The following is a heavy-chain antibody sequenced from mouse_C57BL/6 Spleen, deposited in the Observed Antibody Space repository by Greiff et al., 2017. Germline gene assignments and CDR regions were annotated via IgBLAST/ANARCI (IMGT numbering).Heavy chain of an antibody. Sequence: QVQLQQPGAELVRPGSSVKLSCKASGYTFTSYWMDWVKQRPGQGLEWIGNIYPSDSETHYNQKFKDKATLTVDKSSSTAYMQLSSLTSEDSAVYYCARVTTALYFGYWGQGTTLTVSS. D-gene: IGHD1-2*01. CDR1: GYTFTSYW. V-gene: IGHV1-61*01. CDR3: ARVTTALYFGY. CDR2: IYPSDSET. J-gene: IGHJ2*01.